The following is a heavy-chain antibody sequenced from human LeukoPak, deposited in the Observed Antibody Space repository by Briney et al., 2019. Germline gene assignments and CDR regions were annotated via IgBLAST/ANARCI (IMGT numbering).Heavy chain of an antibody. J-gene: IGHJ4*02. Sequence: HSGGSLRLSCASSGVTFSRYDMSWVRQAPGKGVEWVTSVSGSGGSTNYAHSVKGRFTISRDNSKSTLYLQMSRLGAEDTALYCCAKEAVAGLVDYWGQGTLVTVSS. V-gene: IGHV3-23*01. CDR2: VSGSGGST. CDR1: GVTFSRYD. D-gene: IGHD6-19*01. CDR3: AKEAVAGLVDY.